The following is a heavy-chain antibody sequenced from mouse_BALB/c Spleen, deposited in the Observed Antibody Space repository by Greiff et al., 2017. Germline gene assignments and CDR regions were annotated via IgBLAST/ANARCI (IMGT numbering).Heavy chain of an antibody. CDR1: GYTFTSYV. D-gene: IGHD2-1*01. V-gene: IGHV1-14*01. CDR3: ARGGGNYVDWAMDY. Sequence: QLQQSGPELVKPGASVKMSCKASGYTFTSYVMHWVKQKPGQGLEWIGYINPYNDGTKYNEKFKGKATLTSDKSSSTAYMELSSLTSEDSAVYYCARGGGNYVDWAMDYWGQGTSVTVAS. CDR2: INPYNDGT. J-gene: IGHJ4*01.